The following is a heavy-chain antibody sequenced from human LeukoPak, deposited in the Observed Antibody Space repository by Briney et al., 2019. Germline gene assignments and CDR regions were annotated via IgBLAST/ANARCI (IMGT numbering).Heavy chain of an antibody. V-gene: IGHV4-31*03. D-gene: IGHD2-2*01. CDR2: IYYSGSA. J-gene: IGHJ3*02. Sequence: SETLSLTCTVSGGSIAGGGHYWSWIRQYPEKSLEWIGYIYYSGSAYYNPSLKSRVTISLDTSRNQFSLRLSSVTAADTAVYFCARNQYQLDTFNIWGRGTLVTVSS. CDR3: ARNQYQLDTFNI. CDR1: GGSIAGGGHY.